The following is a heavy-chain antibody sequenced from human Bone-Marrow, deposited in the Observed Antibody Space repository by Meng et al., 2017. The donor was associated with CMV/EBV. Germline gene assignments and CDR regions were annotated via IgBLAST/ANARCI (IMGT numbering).Heavy chain of an antibody. Sequence: GESLKISCAASGFTFSSYGMHWVRQAPGKGLEWVAFIRYDGSNKYYEDSVKGRFTISRDNSKNTLYLQMNSLRAEDTAVYYCAKTHCSSTSCSAFDICGQGTMVTDSS. CDR2: IRYDGSNK. CDR1: GFTFSSYG. CDR3: AKTHCSSTSCSAFDI. D-gene: IGHD2-2*01. J-gene: IGHJ3*02. V-gene: IGHV3-30*02.